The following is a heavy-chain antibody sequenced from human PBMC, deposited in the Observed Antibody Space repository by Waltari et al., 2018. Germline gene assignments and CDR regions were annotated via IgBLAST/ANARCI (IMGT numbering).Heavy chain of an antibody. J-gene: IGHJ4*02. CDR1: GFTFSSYW. CDR3: TRGLGWESDY. Sequence: EEQLVESGGGLVQPGGSLRLSCAASGFTFSSYWMTWVRQAPGKGLEWVANIKQDGSEKDYIDAMKGRVIISRDNAKNSLYLQMNSLRAEDTAVYYCTRGLGWESDYWGQGTLVTVSS. D-gene: IGHD6-19*01. CDR2: IKQDGSEK. V-gene: IGHV3-7*01.